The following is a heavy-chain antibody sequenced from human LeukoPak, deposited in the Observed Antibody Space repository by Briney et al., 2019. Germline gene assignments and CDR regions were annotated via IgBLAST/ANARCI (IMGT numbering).Heavy chain of an antibody. J-gene: IGHJ2*01. D-gene: IGHD4-17*01. V-gene: IGHV3-30*02. CDR3: ARSRRLYWYFDL. Sequence: GGSLRLSCAASGFTFSSYGMHWVRQAPGKGLEWVAFIRHDGSNKKYADSVKGRFTISRDNAKSTLYLQMNSLRAEDTAVYYCARSRRLYWYFDLWGRGTLVTVSS. CDR1: GFTFSSYG. CDR2: IRHDGSNK.